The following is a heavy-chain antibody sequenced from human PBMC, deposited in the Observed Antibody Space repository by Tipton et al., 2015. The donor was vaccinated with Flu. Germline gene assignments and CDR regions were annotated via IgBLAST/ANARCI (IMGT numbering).Heavy chain of an antibody. D-gene: IGHD3-10*01. V-gene: IGHV4-4*07. CDR3: ARESTMVRGVYSVSHYYYMDV. CDR1: GGSISSYY. CDR2: IYTSGST. J-gene: IGHJ6*03. Sequence: TLSLTCTVSGGSISSYYWSWIRQPAGKGLEWIGRIYTSGSTNYNPSLKSRVTMSVDTSKNQFSLKLSSVTAADTAVYYCARESTMVRGVYSVSHYYYMDVWGKGTTVTVSS.